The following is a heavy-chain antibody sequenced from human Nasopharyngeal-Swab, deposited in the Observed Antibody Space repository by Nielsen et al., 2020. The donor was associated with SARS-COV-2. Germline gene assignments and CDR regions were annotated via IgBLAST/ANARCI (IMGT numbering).Heavy chain of an antibody. CDR3: ARLPSAWGRRDFDY. CDR1: GFTFSTYS. CDR2: ISSSVSHI. D-gene: IGHD6-19*01. J-gene: IGHJ4*02. V-gene: IGHV3-21*06. Sequence: GESLKISCAASGFTFSTYSMIWVRQAPAKGLEWVSWISSSVSHIYYADSVKGRFTISRDNAKNALYLQMSSLRAEDTAVYYCARLPSAWGRRDFDYWGQGTLVTVSS.